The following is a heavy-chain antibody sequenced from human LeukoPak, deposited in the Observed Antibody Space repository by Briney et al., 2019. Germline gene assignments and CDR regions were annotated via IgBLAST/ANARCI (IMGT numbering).Heavy chain of an antibody. CDR2: INHSGST. CDR1: GGSFSGYY. V-gene: IGHV4-34*01. CDR3: ARGSGSGSDYFDY. Sequence: SSETLSLTCAVYGGSFSGYYWSWIRQPPGKGLEWIREINHSGSTNYNPSLRSRVTISVDTSKNQFTLKLSSVTAADTAVYYCARGSGSGSDYFDYWGQGTLVTVSS. J-gene: IGHJ4*02. D-gene: IGHD3-10*01.